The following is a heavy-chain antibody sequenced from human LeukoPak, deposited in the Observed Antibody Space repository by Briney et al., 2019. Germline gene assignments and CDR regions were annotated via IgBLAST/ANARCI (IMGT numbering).Heavy chain of an antibody. Sequence: SDTLSLTCAVYGGSFSGYYWSWIRQPPGKGLEWIGEINHSGSTNYNPSFKSRVTISVDTSKNQFSLKLSSVTAADTAVYYCAGRPYGGNSNWFDPWGQGTLVTVSS. D-gene: IGHD4-23*01. V-gene: IGHV4-34*01. CDR2: INHSGST. CDR3: AGRPYGGNSNWFDP. CDR1: GGSFSGYY. J-gene: IGHJ5*02.